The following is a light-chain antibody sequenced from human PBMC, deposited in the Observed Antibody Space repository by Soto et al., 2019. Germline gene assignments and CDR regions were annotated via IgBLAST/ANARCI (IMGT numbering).Light chain of an antibody. J-gene: IGKJ2*01. V-gene: IGKV1-5*03. CDR1: QSISSW. CDR2: KAS. Sequence: DIQMTQSPSTLSASVGDRVTITCRASQSISSWLAWYQQKPGKDPKLLIYKASSLERGVPSRFSGSGSGTEFTLTISSLQPDDFATYYCQQYNSYSSFGQGTKLEIK. CDR3: QQYNSYSS.